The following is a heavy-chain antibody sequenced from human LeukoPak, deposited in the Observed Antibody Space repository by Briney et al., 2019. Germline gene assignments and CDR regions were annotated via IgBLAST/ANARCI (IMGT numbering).Heavy chain of an antibody. CDR1: GGSISSYY. CDR3: AREKVVPAAIDY. D-gene: IGHD2-2*01. CDR2: IYTSGST. J-gene: IGHJ4*02. Sequence: PSETLSLTCTVSGGSISSYYWSWIRQPAGKGLEWIGRIYTSGSTTYNPSLKIRVTMSVDTSKNQFSLKLSSVTAADTAVYYCAREKVVPAAIDYWGQGTLVTVSS. V-gene: IGHV4-4*07.